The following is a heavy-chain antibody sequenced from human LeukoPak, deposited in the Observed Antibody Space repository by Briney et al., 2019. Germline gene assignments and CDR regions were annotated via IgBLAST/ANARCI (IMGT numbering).Heavy chain of an antibody. D-gene: IGHD3-9*01. CDR2: INPSGGST. V-gene: IGHV1-46*01. J-gene: IGHJ4*02. Sequence: ASVKVSCKASGYTFTGYCMHWVRQAPGQGLEWMGIINPSGGSTSYAQKFQGRVTMTRDMSTSTVYMELSSLRPEDTAVYYCARDSGDILTGPDYWGQGTLVTVSS. CDR3: ARDSGDILTGPDY. CDR1: GYTFTGYC.